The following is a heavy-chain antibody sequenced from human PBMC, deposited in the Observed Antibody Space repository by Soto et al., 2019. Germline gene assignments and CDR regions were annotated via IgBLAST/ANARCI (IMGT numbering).Heavy chain of an antibody. CDR1: GGSITSDYSC. CDR3: ARGPSGDKVHY. V-gene: IGHV4-30-4*01. CDR2: IFDSGTT. Sequence: PSETLSLTCTVSGGSITSDYSCWSWIRQPPGEGLEWIGHIFDSGTTYTNPSLRSQVATSLDTSKNHFSLTLSSVTAADTAVYYCARGPSGDKVHYWGQGALVTVSS. J-gene: IGHJ4*02. D-gene: IGHD7-27*01.